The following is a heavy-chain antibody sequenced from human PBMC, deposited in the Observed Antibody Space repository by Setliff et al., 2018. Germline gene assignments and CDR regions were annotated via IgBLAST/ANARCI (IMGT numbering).Heavy chain of an antibody. CDR3: ARVRITPYCMDV. J-gene: IGHJ6*03. CDR1: GGSMGSYY. V-gene: IGHV4-4*07. CDR2: VYTTGST. D-gene: IGHD3-10*01. Sequence: RLPETLSLTCTVSGGSMGSYYWTWIRQSAGKGLEWIGRVYTTGSTAFNPSLNSRVTMSLDKSKNQFSLKLYSVTAADTAVYFCARVRITPYCMDVWGKGTTVTVSS.